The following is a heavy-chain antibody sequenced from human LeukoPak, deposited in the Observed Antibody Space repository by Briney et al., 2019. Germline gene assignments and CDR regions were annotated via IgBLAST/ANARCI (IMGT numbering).Heavy chain of an antibody. J-gene: IGHJ5*02. CDR2: INHSGST. V-gene: IGHV4-39*07. CDR3: ARGSSSRPYDYVWGSYRFGNWFDP. CDR1: GGSISSSSYY. D-gene: IGHD3-16*02. Sequence: PSETLSLTCTVSGGSISSSSYYWSWIRQPPGKGLEWIGEINHSGSTNYNPSLKSRVTISVDTSKNQFSLKLSSVTAADTAVYYCARGSSSRPYDYVWGSYRFGNWFDPWGQGTLVTVSS.